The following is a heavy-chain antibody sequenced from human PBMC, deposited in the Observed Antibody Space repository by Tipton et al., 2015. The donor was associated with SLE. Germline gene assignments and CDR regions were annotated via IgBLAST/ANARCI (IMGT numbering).Heavy chain of an antibody. J-gene: IGHJ1*01. CDR3: AREGNYYDSSGYSRPFQH. V-gene: IGHV4-34*01. CDR1: GGSFSGYY. Sequence: TLSLTCAVYGGSFSGYYWSWIRQPPGKGLEWIGSIYYSGSTYYNPSLKSRVTISVDTSKNQFSLKLSSVTAADAAVYYCAREGNYYDSSGYSRPFQHWGQGTLVTVSS. CDR2: IYYSGST. D-gene: IGHD3-22*01.